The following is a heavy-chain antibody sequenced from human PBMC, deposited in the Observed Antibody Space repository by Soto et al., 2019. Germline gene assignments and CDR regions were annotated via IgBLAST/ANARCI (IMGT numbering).Heavy chain of an antibody. CDR2: ISYDGSNK. Sequence: PGGSLRLSCAASGFTFSSYAMHWVRQAPGKGLEWVAVISYDGSNKYYADSVKGRFTISRDNSKNTLYLQMNSLRAEDTAVYYCASSKGYSYGLDYWGQGTLVTVSS. CDR3: ASSKGYSYGLDY. V-gene: IGHV3-30-3*01. D-gene: IGHD5-18*01. CDR1: GFTFSSYA. J-gene: IGHJ4*02.